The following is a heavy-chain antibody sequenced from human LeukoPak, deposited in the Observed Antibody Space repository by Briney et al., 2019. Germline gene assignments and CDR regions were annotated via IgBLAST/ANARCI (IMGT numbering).Heavy chain of an antibody. CDR3: ARVRGATMVRGVITNYFDL. CDR1: GYTFTAHY. D-gene: IGHD3-10*01. V-gene: IGHV1-2*02. Sequence: ASVKVSCRASGYTFTAHYIHWVRQAPGQGLEWMGWIDPNSGGTNYAQKFLGSVTMTGDTSINTAFMELSRLRSDDTAIYYCARVRGATMVRGVITNYFDLWARGSLVPVSS. J-gene: IGHJ2*01. CDR2: IDPNSGGT.